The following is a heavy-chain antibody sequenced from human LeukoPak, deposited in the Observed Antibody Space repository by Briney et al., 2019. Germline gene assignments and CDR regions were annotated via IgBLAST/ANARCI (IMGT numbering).Heavy chain of an antibody. Sequence: ASVKVSCKASGYTFTSYGISWVRQAPGQGLEWMGWISAHNGNTNYAQKLQGRVTMTTDTSTSTAYVELRSLRSDDTAVYYCARSGTGSGWYYYFDYWGQGTLVTVSS. CDR3: ARSGTGSGWYYYFDY. J-gene: IGHJ4*02. V-gene: IGHV1-18*01. D-gene: IGHD6-19*01. CDR2: ISAHNGNT. CDR1: GYTFTSYG.